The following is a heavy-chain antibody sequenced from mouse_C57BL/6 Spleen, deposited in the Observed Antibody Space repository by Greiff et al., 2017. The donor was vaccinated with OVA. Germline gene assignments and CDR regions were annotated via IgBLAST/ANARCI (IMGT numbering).Heavy chain of an antibody. CDR1: GYTFTSYW. Sequence: QVQLQQPGAELVKPGASVKLSCKASGYTFTSYWMLWVKQRPGQGLEWIGEIDPSDSYTNYNQKFKGKATLTVDTSSSTAYMQLSSLTSEDSAVYYCANYYGSSYAWFAYWGQGTLVTVSA. CDR3: ANYYGSSYAWFAY. D-gene: IGHD1-1*01. J-gene: IGHJ3*01. V-gene: IGHV1-50*01. CDR2: IDPSDSYT.